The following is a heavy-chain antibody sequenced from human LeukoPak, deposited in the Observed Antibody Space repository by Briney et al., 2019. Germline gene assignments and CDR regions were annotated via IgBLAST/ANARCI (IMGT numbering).Heavy chain of an antibody. CDR3: ARSDTAPSRGAFDI. CDR2: INPNSGGT. V-gene: IGHV1-2*02. D-gene: IGHD5-18*01. CDR1: GYTFTGYY. J-gene: IGHJ3*02. Sequence: ASVKVSCKASGYTFTGYYMHWVRQAPGQGLEWMGWINPNSGGTNYAQKFQGRVTMTTDTSTSTAYMELRSLRSDDTAVYYCARSDTAPSRGAFDIWGQGTMVTVSS.